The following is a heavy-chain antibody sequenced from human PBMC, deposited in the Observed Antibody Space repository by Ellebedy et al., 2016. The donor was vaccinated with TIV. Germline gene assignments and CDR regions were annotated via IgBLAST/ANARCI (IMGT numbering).Heavy chain of an antibody. J-gene: IGHJ4*02. CDR2: IDPSDPSGSYT. CDR3: ARHELGSNAAFDY. Sequence: GESLKISXRASGYSFTIYWITWVRQMPGKGLEWMGRIDPSDPSGSYTTYSPSFQGHVTISFDNSITTAYLQWSSLEASDTAMYYCARHELGSNAAFDYWGQGTLVTVSS. V-gene: IGHV5-10-1*01. D-gene: IGHD7-27*01. CDR1: GYSFTIYW.